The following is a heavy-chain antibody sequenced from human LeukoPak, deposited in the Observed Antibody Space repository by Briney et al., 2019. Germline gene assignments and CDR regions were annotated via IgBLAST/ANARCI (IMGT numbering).Heavy chain of an antibody. CDR3: ARGYSGYDWIDY. Sequence: SETLSLACTVSGGSISSYYWSWIRQPPGKGLEWIGYIYYSGSTNYNPSLKSRVTISVDTSKNQFSLKLSSVTAADTAVYYCARGYSGYDWIDYWGQGTLVTVSS. CDR2: IYYSGST. V-gene: IGHV4-59*01. CDR1: GGSISSYY. D-gene: IGHD5-12*01. J-gene: IGHJ4*02.